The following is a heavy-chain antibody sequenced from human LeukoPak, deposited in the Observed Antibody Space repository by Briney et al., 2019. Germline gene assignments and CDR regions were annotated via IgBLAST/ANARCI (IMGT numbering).Heavy chain of an antibody. CDR3: ARDRGAYCGGDCYLGFDY. D-gene: IGHD2-21*02. V-gene: IGHV3-7*01. J-gene: IGHJ4*01. CDR2: IKQDGSEK. Sequence: GGSLRLSCAASGFTFSSYWMSWVRQAPGKGLEWVANIKQDGSEKYYVDSVKGRFTISRDNAKNSLYLQMTSLTAEDTAVYYCARDRGAYCGGDCYLGFDYWGRGTLVTVSS. CDR1: GFTFSSYW.